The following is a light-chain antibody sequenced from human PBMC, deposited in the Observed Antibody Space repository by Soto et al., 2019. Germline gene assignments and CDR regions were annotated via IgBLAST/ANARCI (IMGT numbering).Light chain of an antibody. CDR2: GNS. CDR1: SSNIGAGYD. J-gene: IGLJ2*01. V-gene: IGLV1-40*01. Sequence: QSVLTQPPSVSGAPGQTVTISCTGSSSNIGAGYDVHWYQQLPGTAPKLLIFGNSNRPSGVPDRFSGSKSGTSASLAITGLQAEDEADYYCQSYDTGLSGVVFGGGTKLNVL. CDR3: QSYDTGLSGVV.